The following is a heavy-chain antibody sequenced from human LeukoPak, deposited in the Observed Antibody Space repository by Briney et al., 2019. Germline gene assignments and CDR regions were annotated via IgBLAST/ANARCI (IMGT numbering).Heavy chain of an antibody. V-gene: IGHV6-1*01. CDR1: GDSVSSNSAA. D-gene: IGHD6-13*01. J-gene: IGHJ4*02. CDR2: TYYRSKWYY. Sequence: SQTLSHTCAISGDSVSSNSAAWDWIRQSPSRGLEWLGRTYYRSKWYYDYAVSVKSRISINPDTSKDQFSLQLNSVTPEDTAVYFCARDGVLAAADYYFDYWGQGTLVTVSS. CDR3: ARDGVLAAADYYFDY.